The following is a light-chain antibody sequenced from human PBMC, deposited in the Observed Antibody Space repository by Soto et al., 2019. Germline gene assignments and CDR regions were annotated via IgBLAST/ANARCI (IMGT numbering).Light chain of an antibody. CDR1: QSISSY. CDR3: QQSYSTPIT. Sequence: DIQMPQSPSSLSASVGDRVTITCRASQSISSYLNWYQHKPGKAPKLLIYAASTLQSGVPSRFSGSGSGTDFTLTISSLQPEDFATYYCQQSYSTPITFGQGTRLEI. J-gene: IGKJ5*01. V-gene: IGKV1-39*01. CDR2: AAS.